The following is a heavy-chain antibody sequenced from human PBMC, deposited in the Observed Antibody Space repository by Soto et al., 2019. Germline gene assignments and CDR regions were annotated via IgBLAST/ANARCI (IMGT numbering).Heavy chain of an antibody. V-gene: IGHV4-31*02. D-gene: IGHD6-13*01. Sequence: SETLSLTCTVSGGSISSGGYYWSWIRQHPGKGLEWIGYIYYSGSTYYNPSLKSRVTISVDTSKNQFSLKLSSVTAADTAVYYCASGLAAVDYFDYWGQGTLVTVSS. CDR2: IYYSGST. CDR3: ASGLAAVDYFDY. J-gene: IGHJ4*02. CDR1: GGSISSGGYY.